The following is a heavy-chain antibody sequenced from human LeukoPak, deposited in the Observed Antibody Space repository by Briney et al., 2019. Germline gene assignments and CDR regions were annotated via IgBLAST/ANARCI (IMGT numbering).Heavy chain of an antibody. Sequence: GGSVKVSCKASGYTFPSYDINWVRQATGKGLEWMGWMNPSSGSTDYAQKFQGRVTMTRNNSISTAYMELSSLRSEDTAVYDCARASQTQRTRTILGFEYYDGSGSDGFFAYWGQGTRVTVSS. J-gene: IGHJ4*02. CDR2: MNPSSGST. CDR1: GYTFPSYD. D-gene: IGHD3-10*01. V-gene: IGHV1-8*01. CDR3: ARASQTQRTRTILGFEYYDGSGSDGFFAY.